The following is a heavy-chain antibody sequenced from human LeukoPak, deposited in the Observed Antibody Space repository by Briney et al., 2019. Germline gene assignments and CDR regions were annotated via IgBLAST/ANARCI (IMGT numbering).Heavy chain of an antibody. CDR1: GGSISSYY. CDR2: IYYSGST. Sequence: SETPSLTCTVSGGSISSYYWSWIRQPPGKGLEWIGYIYYSGSTNYNPSLKSRVTISVDTSKNQFSLKLSSVTAADTAVYYCARVPMSARSAHAIDIWGQGTVVTVSS. J-gene: IGHJ3*02. CDR3: ARVPMSARSAHAIDI. V-gene: IGHV4-59*01. D-gene: IGHD1-1*01.